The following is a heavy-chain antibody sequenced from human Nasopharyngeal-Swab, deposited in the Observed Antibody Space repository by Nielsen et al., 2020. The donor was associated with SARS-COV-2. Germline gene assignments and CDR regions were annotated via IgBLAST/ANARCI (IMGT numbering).Heavy chain of an antibody. V-gene: IGHV3-30*03. CDR3: ARDASSSWYIGGEDY. Sequence: GESLKISCAASGFTFSSYGMHWVRQAPGKGLEWAAVISYDGSNKYYADSVKGRFTISRDNSKNTLYLQMNSLRAEDTAVYYCARDASSSWYIGGEDYWGQGTLVTVSS. CDR2: ISYDGSNK. CDR1: GFTFSSYG. D-gene: IGHD6-13*01. J-gene: IGHJ4*02.